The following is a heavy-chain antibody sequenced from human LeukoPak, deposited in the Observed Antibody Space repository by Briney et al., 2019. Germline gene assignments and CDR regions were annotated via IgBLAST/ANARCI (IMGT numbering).Heavy chain of an antibody. J-gene: IGHJ3*02. D-gene: IGHD2-15*01. V-gene: IGHV4-39*07. CDR1: GGSISSSSYY. Sequence: PSETLSLTCTVSGGSISSSSYYWGWIRQPPGKGLEWIGSIYYSGSTYYNPSLKSRVTISVDTSKNQFSLKLSSVTAADTAVYYCARDGSKVAATGGAFDIWGQGTMVTVSS. CDR3: ARDGSKVAATGGAFDI. CDR2: IYYSGST.